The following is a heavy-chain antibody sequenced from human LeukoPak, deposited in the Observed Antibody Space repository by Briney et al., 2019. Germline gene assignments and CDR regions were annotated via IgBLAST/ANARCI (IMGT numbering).Heavy chain of an antibody. CDR2: IYYSGST. J-gene: IGHJ4*02. CDR3: ARGEVEYYFDY. CDR1: GCSISSGGYS. V-gene: IGHV4-31*03. Sequence: SETLSLTCTLSGCSISSGGYSWSWIRQHPGKGLEWIGYIYYSGSTYYNPSLKSRVTISVDTSKNQFFLKLSSVTAADTAVYYCARGEVEYYFDYWGQGTLVTVSS.